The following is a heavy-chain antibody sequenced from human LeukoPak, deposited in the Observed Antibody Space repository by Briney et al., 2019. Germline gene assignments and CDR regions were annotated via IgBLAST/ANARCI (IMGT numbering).Heavy chain of an antibody. V-gene: IGHV3-30-3*01. CDR3: ARGNNHYYHSNRLLSGVVDY. Sequence: PGGSLRLSCAASGFTFSSYAMHWVRQAPGKGLEWVAVISYDGSNKYYADSVKGRFTISRDNSKNTLYLQMNSLRAEDTAVYYCARGNNHYYHSNRLLSGVVDYWGQGTLVTVSS. CDR2: ISYDGSNK. D-gene: IGHD3-22*01. CDR1: GFTFSSYA. J-gene: IGHJ4*02.